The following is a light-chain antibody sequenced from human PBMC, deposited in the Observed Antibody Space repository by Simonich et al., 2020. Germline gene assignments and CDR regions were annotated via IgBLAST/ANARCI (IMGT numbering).Light chain of an antibody. V-gene: IGLV6-57*03. CDR2: EDN. Sequence: NFMLTQPHSVSESPGKTVTISCTRSSGSIASNYEQWYQQRPGSAPTTVIYEDNQRPSGVPYRLSGSIDSSSNSASLTISGLKTEDDADYYCQSYDSSNHVVFGGGTKLTVL. CDR1: SGSIASNY. CDR3: QSYDSSNHVV. J-gene: IGLJ2*01.